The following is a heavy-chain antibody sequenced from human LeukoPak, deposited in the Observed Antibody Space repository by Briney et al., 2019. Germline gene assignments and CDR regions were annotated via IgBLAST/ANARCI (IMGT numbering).Heavy chain of an antibody. CDR2: ISGSGGST. CDR1: GFTFSSYG. CDR3: AKDFWEMGTDYFDY. V-gene: IGHV3-23*01. J-gene: IGHJ4*02. Sequence: QAGGSLRLSCAASGFTFSSYGMHWVRQAPGKGLEWVSAISGSGGSTYYADSVKGRFTISRDNSKNTLYLQMNSLRAEDTAVYYCAKDFWEMGTDYFDYWGQGTLVTVSS. D-gene: IGHD5-24*01.